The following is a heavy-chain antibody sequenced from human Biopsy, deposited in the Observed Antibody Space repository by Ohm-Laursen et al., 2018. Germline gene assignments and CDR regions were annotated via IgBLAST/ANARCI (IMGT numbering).Heavy chain of an antibody. CDR3: ARLAYSEYRRDPLDV. CDR2: INPNNGGT. CDR1: GYNFNAYY. J-gene: IGHJ3*01. V-gene: IGHV1-2*02. D-gene: IGHD5-18*01. Sequence: ASVKVSCNASGYNFNAYYMQWVRQDPGQGLEWMGWINPNNGGTNYAHKFQGRVTMTRDTSISTAYMHLSGPTSDDTAVYYCARLAYSEYRRDPLDVWGQGTKVTVSS.